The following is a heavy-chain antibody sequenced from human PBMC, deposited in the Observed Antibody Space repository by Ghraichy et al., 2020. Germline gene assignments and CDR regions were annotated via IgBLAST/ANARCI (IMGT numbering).Heavy chain of an antibody. CDR2: INHSGST. Sequence: QTLTLTCAVYGGSFSGYYWSWIRQPPGKGLEWIGEINHSGSTNYNPSLKSRVTISVDTSKNQFSLKLSSVTAADTAVYYCAREGIRFLEWLYAFDIWGQGAMVTVSS. V-gene: IGHV4-34*01. CDR3: AREGIRFLEWLYAFDI. J-gene: IGHJ3*02. CDR1: GGSFSGYY. D-gene: IGHD3-3*01.